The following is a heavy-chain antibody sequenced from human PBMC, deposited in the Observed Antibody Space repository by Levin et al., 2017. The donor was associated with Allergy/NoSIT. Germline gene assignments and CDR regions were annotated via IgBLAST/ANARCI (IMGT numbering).Heavy chain of an antibody. CDR2: IYYSGST. J-gene: IGHJ6*03. V-gene: IGHV4-59*01. Sequence: PSETLSLTCTVSGGSISSYYWSWIRQPPGKGLEWIGYIYYSGSTNYNPSLKSRVTISVDTSKNQFSLKLSSVTAADTAVYYCARRVEGSGSYYNRYYYYMDVWGKGTTVTVSS. CDR1: GGSISSYY. CDR3: ARRVEGSGSYYNRYYYYMDV. D-gene: IGHD3-10*01.